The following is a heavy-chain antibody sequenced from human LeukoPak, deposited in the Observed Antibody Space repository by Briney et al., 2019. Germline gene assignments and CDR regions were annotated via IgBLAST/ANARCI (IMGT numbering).Heavy chain of an antibody. Sequence: GGSLRLSCAASGFTFSSYAMHWVRQAPGKGLEWVAVISYDGSNKYYADSVKGRFTISRDNSENTPYLQMNSLRAEDTAVYYCARSSYSGYDSEIDYWGQGTLVTVSS. D-gene: IGHD5-12*01. CDR3: ARSSYSGYDSEIDY. V-gene: IGHV3-30*04. CDR1: GFTFSSYA. J-gene: IGHJ4*02. CDR2: ISYDGSNK.